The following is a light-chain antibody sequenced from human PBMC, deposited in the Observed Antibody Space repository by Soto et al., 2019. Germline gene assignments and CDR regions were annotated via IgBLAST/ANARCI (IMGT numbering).Light chain of an antibody. CDR3: MQALQTPFT. J-gene: IGKJ3*01. CDR1: QSLLHSNGYNY. V-gene: IGKV2-28*01. CDR2: LGS. Sequence: DIVMPQSPLSLPVTPGEPASISCRSSQSLLHSNGYNYLAWYLQKPGQSPQLLIYLGSSRASRVPDRFSGNGTGTDFTRKISRVAAEDVGVYYCMQALQTPFTFGPGTKVASK.